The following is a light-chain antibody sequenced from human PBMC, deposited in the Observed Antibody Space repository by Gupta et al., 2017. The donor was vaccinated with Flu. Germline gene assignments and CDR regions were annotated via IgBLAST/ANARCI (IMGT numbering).Light chain of an antibody. CDR3: AAWDDSLHGGV. Sequence: SSSNIGRKTVNWYQRLPGSAPKFLFYNDNERPSGVPDRFSASKSGTSASLAISGLQSEDEADYYCAAWDDSLHGGVFGGGTKLTVL. J-gene: IGLJ2*01. CDR1: SSNIGRKT. CDR2: NDN. V-gene: IGLV1-44*01.